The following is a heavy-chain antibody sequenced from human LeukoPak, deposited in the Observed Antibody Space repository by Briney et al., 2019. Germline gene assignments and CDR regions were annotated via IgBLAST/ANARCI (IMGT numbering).Heavy chain of an antibody. CDR3: ARTVVVVAATPLDYFDY. D-gene: IGHD2-15*01. CDR2: IYYSGST. CDR1: DGSLRSGGYY. Sequence: SHTLSLNCTVTDGSLRSGGYYWSWIRQHPGKGLEWIGYIYYSGSTYYNPSLKSRVTISVDTSKNQFSLKLSSVTAADTAVYYCARTVVVVAATPLDYFDYWGQGTLVTVSS. V-gene: IGHV4-31*03. J-gene: IGHJ4*02.